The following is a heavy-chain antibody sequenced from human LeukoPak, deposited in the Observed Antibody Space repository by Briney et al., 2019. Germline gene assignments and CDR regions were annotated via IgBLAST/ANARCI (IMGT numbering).Heavy chain of an antibody. CDR1: GFTFSSYA. CDR3: AKLTGARYVASFDF. Sequence: QPGGSLRLSCVASGFTFSSYAMTWVRQAPGKGLEWVSTISGSGGSTYYAGSVKGRFTISRDNSKNTLYLQMNSLRAEDTAVYYCAKLTGARYVASFDFWGQGTLVTASS. CDR2: ISGSGGST. J-gene: IGHJ4*02. D-gene: IGHD1-1*01. V-gene: IGHV3-23*01.